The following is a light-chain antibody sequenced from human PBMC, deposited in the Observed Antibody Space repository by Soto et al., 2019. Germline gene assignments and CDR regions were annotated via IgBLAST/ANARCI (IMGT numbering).Light chain of an antibody. CDR3: CSYAGSYTYV. CDR1: SSDVGTYNR. V-gene: IGLV2-11*01. CDR2: DVT. J-gene: IGLJ1*01. Sequence: QSALTQPRSVSGSPGQSVTISCTGTSSDVGTYNRVSWYQQPPGKAPKLMIYDVTKRPSGVPDRFSGSKSGNTASLTISGLQAEDEADYSCCSYAGSYTYVFGTGTKLTVL.